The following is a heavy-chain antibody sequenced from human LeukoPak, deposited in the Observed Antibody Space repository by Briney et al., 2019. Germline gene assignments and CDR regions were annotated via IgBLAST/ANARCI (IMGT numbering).Heavy chain of an antibody. Sequence: GGSLRLSCAASEFTVSTKFMSWVRQAPGKGLEWVSVIYDGGITYYADSVKGRFTISGDNSKNMLFLQMNSLRAEDTAVYYCARFYDTSGYLDCWGQGTLVTVSS. V-gene: IGHV3-66*01. CDR3: ARFYDTSGYLDC. D-gene: IGHD3-22*01. J-gene: IGHJ4*02. CDR2: IYDGGIT. CDR1: EFTVSTKF.